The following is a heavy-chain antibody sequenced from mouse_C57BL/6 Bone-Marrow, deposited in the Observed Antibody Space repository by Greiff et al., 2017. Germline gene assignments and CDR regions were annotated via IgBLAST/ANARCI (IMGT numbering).Heavy chain of an antibody. Sequence: QVQLQQPGAELVMPGASVKLSCKASGYTFTSYWMHWVKQRPGQGLEWIGEIDPSGSYTNYHQKFKGKSTLTVDKSSSTAYMQLSSLTSEDSAVYYCARSSSTLVGAYWGQGTLVTVSA. CDR2: IDPSGSYT. V-gene: IGHV1-69*01. CDR3: ARSSSTLVGAY. D-gene: IGHD2-1*01. J-gene: IGHJ3*01. CDR1: GYTFTSYW.